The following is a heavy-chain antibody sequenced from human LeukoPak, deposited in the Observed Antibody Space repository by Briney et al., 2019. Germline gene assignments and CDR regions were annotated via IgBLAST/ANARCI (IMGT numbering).Heavy chain of an antibody. D-gene: IGHD3-22*01. Sequence: PGGSLRLSCAASGFTLSNAWMSWVRQAPGKGLEWGSAISGSGGSTYYADSVKGRFTISRDNSKNTLYLQMNSLRAEDTAVYYCAKRDEPDYYDSSGYGAFDIWGQGTMVTVSS. J-gene: IGHJ3*02. CDR3: AKRDEPDYYDSSGYGAFDI. V-gene: IGHV3-23*01. CDR2: ISGSGGST. CDR1: GFTLSNAW.